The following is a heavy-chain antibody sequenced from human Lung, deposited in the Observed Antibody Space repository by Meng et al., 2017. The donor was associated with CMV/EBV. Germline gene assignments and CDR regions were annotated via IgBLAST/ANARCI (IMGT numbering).Heavy chain of an antibody. CDR2: VFHTGAT. V-gene: IGHV4-31*03. J-gene: IGHJ6*02. D-gene: IGHD5/OR15-5a*01. Sequence: LRLSCTVSGGSISSSSYYWSWIRQHPGKGPEWIGYVFHTGATYYSPSLNSRLTLSLDTSKNQFSLKLSSVTAADTAVYYCARDSLYEPKYGTDVWGPGXTVTVSS. CDR1: GGSISSSSYY. CDR3: ARDSLYEPKYGTDV.